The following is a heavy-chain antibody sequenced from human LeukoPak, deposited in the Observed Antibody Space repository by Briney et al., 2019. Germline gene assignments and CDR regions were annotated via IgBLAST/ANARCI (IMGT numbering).Heavy chain of an antibody. CDR1: GFTFSSYE. J-gene: IGHJ4*02. V-gene: IGHV3-48*03. D-gene: IGHD3-22*01. CDR3: ARTDSSGYGGFDY. Sequence: PGGSLRLSCAASGFTFSSYEMNWVRQAPGKGLEWVSYISSRGSTIYYADSVKGRFTISRDNAKNSLYLQMNSLRAEDTAVYYCARTDSSGYGGFDYWGQGTLVTVSS. CDR2: ISSRGSTI.